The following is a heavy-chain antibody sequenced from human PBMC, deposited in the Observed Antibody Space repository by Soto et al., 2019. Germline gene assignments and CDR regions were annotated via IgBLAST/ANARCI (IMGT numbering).Heavy chain of an antibody. J-gene: IGHJ4*02. CDR3: AKGSIVVVPAALDY. CDR2: ISGDGVST. V-gene: IGHV3-23*01. Sequence: GGSLRLSCAASGFTFSTYAMSWVRQAPGKGLEWVSAISGDGVSTYYADSVKGRFTISRDNSKNTLYLQMNSLRAEDTAIYYCAKGSIVVVPAALDYWGQGTLVTVSS. CDR1: GFTFSTYA. D-gene: IGHD2-2*01.